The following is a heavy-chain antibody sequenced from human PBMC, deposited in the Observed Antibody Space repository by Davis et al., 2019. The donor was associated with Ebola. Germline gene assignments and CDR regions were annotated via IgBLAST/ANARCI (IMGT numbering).Heavy chain of an antibody. CDR2: ISGSGGST. CDR1: GCTSSSYA. D-gene: IGHD2-15*01. V-gene: IGHV3-23*01. J-gene: IGHJ6*02. CDR3: AKGLVAATLVYYYYYGMDV. Sequence: GGSLRLSCAASGCTSSSYATSWVRQAPGNGLEWVSAISGSGGSTYYADSVKGRFTISRDNSKNTLYLQMNSLRAEDTAVYYCAKGLVAATLVYYYYYGMDVWGQGTTVTVSS.